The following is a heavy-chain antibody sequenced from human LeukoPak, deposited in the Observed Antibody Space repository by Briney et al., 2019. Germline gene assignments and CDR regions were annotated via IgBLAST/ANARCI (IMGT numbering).Heavy chain of an antibody. J-gene: IGHJ1*01. CDR3: AGHYYDSSGYGTEFQH. Sequence: SETLSLTCNVSGASISSGRNYWGWIRQSPGKGLEWIGSIYNGNSYYNPSLKSRVSISVDTSKNHISLEVSSLTAADTAVYYCAGHYYDSSGYGTEFQHWGQGTLVTVSS. V-gene: IGHV4-39*02. D-gene: IGHD3-22*01. CDR2: IYNGNS. CDR1: GASISSGRNY.